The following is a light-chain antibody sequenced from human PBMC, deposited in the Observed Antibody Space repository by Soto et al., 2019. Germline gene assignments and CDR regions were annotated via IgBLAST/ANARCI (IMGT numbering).Light chain of an antibody. Sequence: DIQLTQSPSFLSASVGDRVTITCRASQGISSYLAWYQQKRGKAPKLLISGTFTLQSGVPSRFNGSGSGTDFTLTISRLQPEDFATYYCQHLNNYPPFTFGPGTKVDLE. CDR1: QGISSY. CDR2: GTF. J-gene: IGKJ3*01. CDR3: QHLNNYPPFT. V-gene: IGKV1-9*01.